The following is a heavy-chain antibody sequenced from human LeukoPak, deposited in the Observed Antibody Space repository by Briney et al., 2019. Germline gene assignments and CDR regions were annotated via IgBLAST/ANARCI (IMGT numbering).Heavy chain of an antibody. D-gene: IGHD4-17*01. J-gene: IGHJ4*02. CDR2: IKSSDNSA. Sequence: GGSLRLSCTASGFTLTTYAMSWVRQAPGKGLEWVAAIKSSDNSAYYIDSVKGRFSISRDNSKNTLFLQMNSLRAEDTAIYYCAKVVGDLNFWGQGTLVTVSS. V-gene: IGHV3-23*01. CDR1: GFTLTTYA. CDR3: AKVVGDLNF.